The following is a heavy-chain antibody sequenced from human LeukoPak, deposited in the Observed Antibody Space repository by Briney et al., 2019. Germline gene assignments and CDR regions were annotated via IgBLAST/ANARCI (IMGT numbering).Heavy chain of an antibody. CDR3: ARDKIVGATHFDY. CDR1: GGSISSSSYY. V-gene: IGHV3-7*01. J-gene: IGHJ4*02. Sequence: ETLSLTCTVSGGSISSSSYYWGWVRQAPGKGLEWVANIKQDGSEKYYVDSVKGRFTISRDNAKNSLYPQMNSLRAEDTAVYYCARDKIVGATHFDYWGQGTLVTVSS. CDR2: IKQDGSEK. D-gene: IGHD1-26*01.